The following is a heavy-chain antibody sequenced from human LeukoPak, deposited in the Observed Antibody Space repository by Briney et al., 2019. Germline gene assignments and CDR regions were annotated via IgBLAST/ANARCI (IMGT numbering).Heavy chain of an antibody. CDR2: ISSNGATT. D-gene: IGHD4-11*01. V-gene: IGHV3-64*04. CDR3: AKDTVTDAFDI. Sequence: GGSLRLSCSASGFTFNRFYLHWVRQAPGKGLEFVSHISSNGATTYYADSVKGRFTISRDNSKNTLYLQMNSLRAEDTAVYYCAKDTVTDAFDIWGQGTMVTVSS. CDR1: GFTFNRFY. J-gene: IGHJ3*02.